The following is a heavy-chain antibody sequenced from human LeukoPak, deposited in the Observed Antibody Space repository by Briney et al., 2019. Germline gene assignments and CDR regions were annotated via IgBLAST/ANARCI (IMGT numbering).Heavy chain of an antibody. D-gene: IGHD3-10*01. CDR1: GFTFGDYA. Sequence: GGSLRLSCIASGFTFGDYAMSWFRQAPGKGLEWVGFIRSKAYGGTTEYAASVKGRFTISRDDSKSIAYLQMNSLKTEDTAVYYCTREVTMVRGVMWDWFDPWGQGTLVTVSS. CDR2: IRSKAYGGTT. J-gene: IGHJ5*02. CDR3: TREVTMVRGVMWDWFDP. V-gene: IGHV3-49*03.